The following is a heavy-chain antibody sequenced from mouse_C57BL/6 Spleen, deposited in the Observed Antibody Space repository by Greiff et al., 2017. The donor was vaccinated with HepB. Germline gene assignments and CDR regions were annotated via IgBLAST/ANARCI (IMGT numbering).Heavy chain of an antibody. V-gene: IGHV1-50*01. CDR2: IDPSDSYT. CDR1: GYTFTSYW. CDR3: ARPYYSYFDY. D-gene: IGHD2-12*01. J-gene: IGHJ2*01. Sequence: QVQLKQPGAELVKPGASVKLSCKASGYTFTSYWMQWVKQRPGQGLEWIGEIDPSDSYTNYNQKFKGKATLTVDTSSSTAYMQLSSLTSEDSAVYYCARPYYSYFDYWGQGTTLTVSS.